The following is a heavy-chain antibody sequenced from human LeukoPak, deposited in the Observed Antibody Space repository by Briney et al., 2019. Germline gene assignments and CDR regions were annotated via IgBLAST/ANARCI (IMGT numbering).Heavy chain of an antibody. V-gene: IGHV4-39*01. CDR2: IYYSGST. Sequence: SETLSLTCTVSGGSISNGDYYWGWIRQPPGKGLEWIGSIYYSGSTYYNPSLKSRVTISVDTSKNQFSLKLSSVTAADTAVYYCARQKTYYYDSSLSYWGQGTLVTVSS. D-gene: IGHD3-22*01. CDR1: GGSISNGDYY. CDR3: ARQKTYYYDSSLSY. J-gene: IGHJ4*02.